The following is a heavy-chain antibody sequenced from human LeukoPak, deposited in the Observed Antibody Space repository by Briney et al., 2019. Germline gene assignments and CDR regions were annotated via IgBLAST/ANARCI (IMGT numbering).Heavy chain of an antibody. Sequence: SETLSLTCTVSGYSISSGYYWGWIRQPPGKGLEWIGSIYHSGSTYYNPSLKSRVTISVDTSKNQFSLKPSSVTAADTAVYYCARKGELTGTTLLEYFQHWGQGTLVTVSS. V-gene: IGHV4-38-2*02. D-gene: IGHD1-7*01. CDR3: ARKGELTGTTLLEYFQH. J-gene: IGHJ1*01. CDR1: GYSISSGYY. CDR2: IYHSGST.